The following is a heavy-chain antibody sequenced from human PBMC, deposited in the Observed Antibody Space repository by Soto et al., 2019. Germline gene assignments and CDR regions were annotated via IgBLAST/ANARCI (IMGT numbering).Heavy chain of an antibody. V-gene: IGHV3-30*18. CDR1: GFTFSSYG. CDR3: AKHLHSSGYYSGLL. CDR2: ISYDGSNK. D-gene: IGHD3-22*01. Sequence: LRLSGAASGFTFSSYGMHWVRQAPGKGMEWVAVISYDGSNKYYADSVRGRFTISRDNSKNTLYLQMNSLRAEDTAVDYCAKHLHSSGYYSGLLWGQGTLVTVSS. J-gene: IGHJ4*02.